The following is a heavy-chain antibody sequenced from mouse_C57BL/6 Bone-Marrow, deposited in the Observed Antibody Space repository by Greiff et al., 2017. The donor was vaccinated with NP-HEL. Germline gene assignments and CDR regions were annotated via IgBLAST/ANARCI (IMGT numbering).Heavy chain of an antibody. D-gene: IGHD1-1*01. CDR1: GYTFTSYW. CDR3: ARVYYYGSSFFDY. CDR2: IDPSDSYT. Sequence: QVQLQQPGAELVRPGTSVKLSCKASGYTFTSYWMHWVKQRPGQGLEWIGVIDPSDSYTNYNQKFKGKATLTVDTSSSTAYMQLSSLTSEDSAVYYCARVYYYGSSFFDYWGQCTTLTVSS. J-gene: IGHJ2*01. V-gene: IGHV1-59*01.